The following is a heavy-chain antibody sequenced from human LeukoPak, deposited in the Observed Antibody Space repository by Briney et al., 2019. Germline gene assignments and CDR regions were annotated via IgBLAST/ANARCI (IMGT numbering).Heavy chain of an antibody. CDR3: ARPMGCNGYYTGCRLNAFDI. J-gene: IGHJ3*02. D-gene: IGHD3-22*01. V-gene: IGHV1-46*01. CDR2: INPSGGST. CDR1: GYTFTSYY. Sequence: ASVKVSCKASGYTFTSYYMHWVRQAPGQGLEWMGIINPSGGSTSYAQKFQGRVTMTRDTSTSTVYMELSSLRSEDTAVYYCARPMGCNGYYTGCRLNAFDIWGQGTMVTVSS.